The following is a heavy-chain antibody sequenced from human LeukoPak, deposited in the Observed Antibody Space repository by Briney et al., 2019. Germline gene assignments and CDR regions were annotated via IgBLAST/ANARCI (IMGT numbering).Heavy chain of an antibody. D-gene: IGHD3-22*01. V-gene: IGHV4-34*01. J-gene: IGHJ4*02. Sequence: SETLSLTCAVYGGSFSGYYWSWIRQPPGKGLEWIGEINHSGSTNYNPSLKSRVTISVDTSKNQFSLKLSSVTAADTAVYYCASRPYDSSGYYDYWGQGTLVTVSS. CDR3: ASRPYDSSGYYDY. CDR2: INHSGST. CDR1: GGSFSGYY.